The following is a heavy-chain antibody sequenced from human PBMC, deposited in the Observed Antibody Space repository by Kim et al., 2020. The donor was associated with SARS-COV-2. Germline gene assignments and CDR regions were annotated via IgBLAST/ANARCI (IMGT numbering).Heavy chain of an antibody. J-gene: IGHJ4*02. V-gene: IGHV1-3*01. Sequence: YSQKFQGRVTITRDTSASTAYMELSSLRSEDTAVYYCARGTGYYLYYFDYWGQGTLVTVSS. D-gene: IGHD3-9*01. CDR3: ARGTGYYLYYFDY.